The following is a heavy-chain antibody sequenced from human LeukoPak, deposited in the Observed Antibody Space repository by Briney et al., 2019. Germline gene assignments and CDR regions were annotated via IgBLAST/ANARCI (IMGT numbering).Heavy chain of an antibody. J-gene: IGHJ3*01. CDR1: GGSISSYY. V-gene: IGHV4-59*01. Sequence: SETLSLTCIVSGGSISSYYWSWLRQPPGKGLEWLGYIYYSGGTNYNPSLKSRVTISVDTSKIHFSLKLSSVTAADTAAYYCARHRGGFDLWGQGTMVTVSS. D-gene: IGHD2-15*01. CDR2: IYYSGGT. CDR3: ARHRGGFDL.